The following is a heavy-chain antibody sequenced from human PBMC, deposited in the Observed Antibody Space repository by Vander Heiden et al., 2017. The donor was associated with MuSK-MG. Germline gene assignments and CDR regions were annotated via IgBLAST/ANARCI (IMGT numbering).Heavy chain of an antibody. V-gene: IGHV3-7*01. D-gene: IGHD1-1*01. J-gene: IGHJ4*02. CDR3: ARGGYTAVD. Sequence: EVQLVESGGGLVQPGGSLRLSCAASGFTFSSYWMSWVRQAPGKGLEWVANIKQDGSDKYYVDSVKGRFTISRDNAKNSLHLQMNSLRVEDTAVYYCARGGYTAVDWCQGTLVTASS. CDR1: GFTFSSYW. CDR2: IKQDGSDK.